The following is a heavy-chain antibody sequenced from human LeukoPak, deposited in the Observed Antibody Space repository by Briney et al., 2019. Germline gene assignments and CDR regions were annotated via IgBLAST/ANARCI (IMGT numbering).Heavy chain of an antibody. Sequence: GGSLRLSCAASGFTFSSYEMNWVRQAPGKGLEWVSYISSSGSTIYYADSVKGRFTISRDNAKNSLCLQMNSLRAEDTAVYYCAREDTAMVNYYYYGMDVWGQGTTVTVSS. CDR3: AREDTAMVNYYYYGMDV. CDR1: GFTFSSYE. CDR2: ISSSGSTI. V-gene: IGHV3-48*03. J-gene: IGHJ6*02. D-gene: IGHD5-18*01.